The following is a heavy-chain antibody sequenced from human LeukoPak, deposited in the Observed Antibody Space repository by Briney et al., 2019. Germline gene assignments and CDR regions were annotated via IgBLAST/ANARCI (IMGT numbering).Heavy chain of an antibody. D-gene: IGHD6-19*01. J-gene: IGHJ4*02. CDR1: GFTFSDYY. CDR3: AKGYSSGWYALDY. Sequence: GGSLRLSCAASGFTFSDYYMSWIRQAPGKGLEWVSYISSSGSTIYYADSVKGRFTISRDNSKNTLYLQMNSLRAEDTAVYYCAKGYSSGWYALDYWGQGTLVTVSS. CDR2: ISSSGSTI. V-gene: IGHV3-11*04.